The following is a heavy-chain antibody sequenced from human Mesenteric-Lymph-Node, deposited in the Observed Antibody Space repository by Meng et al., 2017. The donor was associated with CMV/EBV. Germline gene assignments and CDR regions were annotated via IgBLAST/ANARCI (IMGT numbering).Heavy chain of an antibody. CDR2: IIPVLGSA. Sequence: SVQVSCKTSGGTFNSYSINWVRQAPGLGLEWRGGIIPVLGSATFAQRFQARDTITADKSTSTAYMELSGLTSDDTAVYYCARDISMTTIVRGCWFDPWGQGTLVTVSS. D-gene: IGHD4-11*01. V-gene: IGHV1-69*10. CDR3: ARDISMTTIVRGCWFDP. CDR1: GGTFNSYS. J-gene: IGHJ5*02.